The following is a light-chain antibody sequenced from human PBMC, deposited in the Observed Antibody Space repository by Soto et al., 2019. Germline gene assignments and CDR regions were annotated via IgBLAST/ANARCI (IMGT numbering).Light chain of an antibody. Sequence: DIQMTQPPSSLSASVGDRITITFRASQSIGSYLNWYQHKPGRAPKFLIYAVSTLQSWVPSRFNGSGSGTDFTLTISSLQPEDFASYSCQQSYSSPWTFGQGTKVDIK. CDR2: AVS. CDR3: QQSYSSPWT. V-gene: IGKV1-39*01. CDR1: QSIGSY. J-gene: IGKJ1*01.